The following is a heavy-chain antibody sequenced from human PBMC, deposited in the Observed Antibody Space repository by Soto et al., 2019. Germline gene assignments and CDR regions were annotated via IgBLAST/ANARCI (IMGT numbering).Heavy chain of an antibody. V-gene: IGHV1-69*01. CDR1: GGTFDNYG. D-gene: IGHD6-19*01. J-gene: IGHJ4*02. Sequence: QVRLGQSGSEVQKPGSSVKVSCKPSGGTFDNYGFSWVRQAPGQGLEWMGGIIPVFGRTHYAQKFQGRVTITADESTTTTYMELSGLTSEDTGVYFCARVQQWLVRGYFDDWGLGTLVTVSS. CDR3: ARVQQWLVRGYFDD. CDR2: IIPVFGRT.